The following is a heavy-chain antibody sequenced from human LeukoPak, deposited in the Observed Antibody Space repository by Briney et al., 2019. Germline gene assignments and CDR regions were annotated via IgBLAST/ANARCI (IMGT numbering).Heavy chain of an antibody. CDR1: GFIVSDHY. CDR2: MYSSGNI. Sequence: GGSLRLSCAASGFIVSDHYMGWVRQAPGKGLDWVSVMYSSGNIHYADSVEGRFTISRDNAKNSLYLQMNSLRAEDTAVYYCARSARPYYYDSSGYSLNYWGQGTLVTVSS. V-gene: IGHV3-69-1*01. CDR3: ARSARPYYYDSSGYSLNY. J-gene: IGHJ4*02. D-gene: IGHD3-22*01.